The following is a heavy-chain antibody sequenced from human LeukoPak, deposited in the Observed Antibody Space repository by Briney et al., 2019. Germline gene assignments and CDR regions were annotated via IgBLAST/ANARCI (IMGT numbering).Heavy chain of an antibody. CDR3: ARTRYYHYGMDV. CDR1: GFTFSSYW. CDR2: INSDGSST. J-gene: IGHJ6*02. Sequence: GGSLRLSCAASGFTFSSYWMHWVRQAPGKGLVWVSRINSDGSSTSYADSVKGRFTISRDNAKNSLYLQMNSLRAEDTAVYYCARTRYYHYGMDVWGQGTTVTVSS. V-gene: IGHV3-74*01.